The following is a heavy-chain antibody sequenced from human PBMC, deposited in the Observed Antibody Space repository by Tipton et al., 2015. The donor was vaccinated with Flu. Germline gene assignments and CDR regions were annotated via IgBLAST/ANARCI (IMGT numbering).Heavy chain of an antibody. D-gene: IGHD2-15*01. CDR3: AREREAATSSFDI. J-gene: IGHJ3*02. Sequence: QVQLVQSGAEVKKPGASVKVSCKASGYTFTSYYMHWVRQDPGQGLEWMGIINPSGGSTSYAQKFQGRVTMTRDTSTSTAYMELSSRRSEDTAVYYCAREREAATSSFDIWGQGTMVTVSS. CDR1: GYTFTSYY. CDR2: INPSGGST. V-gene: IGHV1-46*01.